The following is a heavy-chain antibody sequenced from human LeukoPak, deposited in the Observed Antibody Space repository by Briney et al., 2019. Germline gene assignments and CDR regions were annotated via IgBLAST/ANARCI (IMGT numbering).Heavy chain of an antibody. D-gene: IGHD4-17*01. Sequence: GSLRLSCAASGFTFSSYSMNWVRQAPGKGLEWVSSISSSSYIYYADSVKGRFTISRDNAKNSLYLQMNSLRAEDTAVYYCARMTTVTTGDYWGQGTLVTVSS. CDR3: ARMTTVTTGDY. J-gene: IGHJ4*02. CDR1: GFTFSSYS. V-gene: IGHV3-21*01. CDR2: ISSSSYI.